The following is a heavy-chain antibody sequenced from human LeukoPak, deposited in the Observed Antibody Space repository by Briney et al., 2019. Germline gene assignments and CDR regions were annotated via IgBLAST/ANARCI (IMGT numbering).Heavy chain of an antibody. D-gene: IGHD2-2*01. CDR3: ARLGGGYCSSTSCYLDY. CDR2: INHSGST. J-gene: IGHJ4*02. V-gene: IGHV4-34*01. CDR1: GGSFSGYY. Sequence: SETLSLTCAVYGGSFSGYYWSWIRQPPGKGLEWIGEINHSGSTYYNPSLKSRVTISVDTSKNQFSLKLSSVTAADTAVYYRARLGGGYCSSTSCYLDYWGQGTLVTVSS.